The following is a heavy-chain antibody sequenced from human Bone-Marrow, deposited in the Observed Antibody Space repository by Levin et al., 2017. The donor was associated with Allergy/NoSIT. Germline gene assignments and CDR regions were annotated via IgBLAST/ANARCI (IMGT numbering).Heavy chain of an antibody. CDR1: GFTFSDYT. Sequence: GGSLRLSCAASGFTFSDYTLNWVRQAPGKGLEWVSSISGGSTYINYADSLKGRFTISRDNARNSLYLHLDSLGAEDTAIYYCARAQFGSTGALGLDYWGQGTVVTVSS. CDR2: ISGGSTYI. V-gene: IGHV3-21*01. D-gene: IGHD2-2*01. CDR3: ARAQFGSTGALGLDY. J-gene: IGHJ4*02.